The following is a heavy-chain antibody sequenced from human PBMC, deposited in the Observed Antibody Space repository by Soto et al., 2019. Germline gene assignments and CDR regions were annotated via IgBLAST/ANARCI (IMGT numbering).Heavy chain of an antibody. CDR3: ARENLYYYDSRHDFFDI. CDR1: GFTFSSYW. D-gene: IGHD3-22*01. CDR2: IKQDGSEK. Sequence: EVQLVESGGGLVQPGGSLRLSCAASGFTFSSYWMSWVRQAPGKGLEWVANIKQDGSEKYYVDSVKGRFTISRDNAKNSLYLQMNSLRAEDTAVYYCARENLYYYDSRHDFFDIWGQGTMVTVSS. J-gene: IGHJ3*02. V-gene: IGHV3-7*03.